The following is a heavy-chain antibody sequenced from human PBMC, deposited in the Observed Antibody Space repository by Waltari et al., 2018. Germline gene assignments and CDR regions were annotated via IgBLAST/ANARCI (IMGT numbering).Heavy chain of an antibody. CDR3: ARIKTRSSLGVHNWSDP. J-gene: IGHJ5*02. CDR2: NYHSGST. V-gene: IGHV4-38-2*01. CDR1: GYSISSGYY. D-gene: IGHD6-13*01. Sequence: QVQLQESGPGLVKPSETLSLTCAVSGYSISSGYYSGWIRQPPGKGLEWIGSNYHSGSTYYNPSLKSRVTISVDTSKNQFSLKLSSVTAADTAVYYCARIKTRSSLGVHNWSDPWGQGTLVTVSS.